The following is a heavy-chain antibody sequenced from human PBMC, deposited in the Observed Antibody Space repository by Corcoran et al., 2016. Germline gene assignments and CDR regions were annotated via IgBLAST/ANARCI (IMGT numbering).Heavy chain of an antibody. Sequence: QVQLQESGPGLVKPSETLSLTCTVSGGSISSYYWSCIRQPPGKGLEWIGYIYYSGSTNYNPSLKSRVTISVDTSKNQFSLKLSSVTAADTAVYYCARGSGYYGPTDWGQGTLVTVSS. V-gene: IGHV4-59*01. D-gene: IGHD3-22*01. J-gene: IGHJ4*02. CDR1: GGSISSYY. CDR2: IYYSGST. CDR3: ARGSGYYGPTD.